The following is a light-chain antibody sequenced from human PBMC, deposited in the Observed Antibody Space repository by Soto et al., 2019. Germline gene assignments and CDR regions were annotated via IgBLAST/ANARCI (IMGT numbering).Light chain of an antibody. V-gene: IGLV3-1*01. CDR1: KLGDKY. CDR3: QAWDSSTAWEV. Sequence: SYELTQPPSVSVSPGQTASITCSGDKLGDKYVCWYQQKPGQSPVVVMYQDTKRPSGIPERFSGSNSGYTATLTISGTQAMDQADYYCQAWDSSTAWEVFGGGTKLTVL. J-gene: IGLJ3*02. CDR2: QDT.